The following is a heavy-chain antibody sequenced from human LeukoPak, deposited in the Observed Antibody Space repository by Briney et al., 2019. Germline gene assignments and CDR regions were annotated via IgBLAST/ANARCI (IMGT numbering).Heavy chain of an antibody. Sequence: PSETLSLTCAVSGGSISSGGYSWSWIRQPPGKGLEWIGYIYYSGSTYYNPSLKSRVTISVDTSKNQFSLKLSSVTAADTAVYYCASIQYSSSWYWEEDYYYMDVWGKGTTVTISS. CDR1: GGSISSGGYS. CDR3: ASIQYSSSWYWEEDYYYMDV. D-gene: IGHD6-13*01. J-gene: IGHJ6*03. V-gene: IGHV4-30-4*07. CDR2: IYYSGST.